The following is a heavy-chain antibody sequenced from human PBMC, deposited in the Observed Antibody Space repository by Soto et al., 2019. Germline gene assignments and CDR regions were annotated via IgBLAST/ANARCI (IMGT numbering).Heavy chain of an antibody. J-gene: IGHJ6*01. CDR1: GGTFSSYA. V-gene: IGHV1-69*13. CDR3: ARGGYSYINYYYQVLEV. CDR2: IIPIFGTA. Sequence: SVKVSSKASGGTFSSYAISSLRHSPGQGLEWMGGIIPIFGTANYAQKFQGRVTITADESTSTAYMELSSLRSEDTAVYYCARGGYSYINYYYQVLEVWVKGSKDTGS. D-gene: IGHD5-18*01.